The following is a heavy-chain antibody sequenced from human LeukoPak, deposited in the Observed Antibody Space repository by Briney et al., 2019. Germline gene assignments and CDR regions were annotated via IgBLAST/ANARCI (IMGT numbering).Heavy chain of an antibody. CDR2: IYYSGST. J-gene: IGHJ4*02. CDR3: ARIPVADPFDY. D-gene: IGHD6-19*01. CDR1: VGSISSGDYY. V-gene: IGHV4-30-4*08. Sequence: SQTLSLTCTVSVGSISSGDYYWSWIRQPPGKGLGWIGYIYYSGSTYYNPSLKSRVTISVDTSKNQFSLKLSSVTAADTAVYYCARIPVADPFDYWGQGTLVTVSS.